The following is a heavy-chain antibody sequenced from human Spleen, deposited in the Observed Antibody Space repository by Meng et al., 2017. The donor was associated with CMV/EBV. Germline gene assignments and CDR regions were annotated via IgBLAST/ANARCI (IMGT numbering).Heavy chain of an antibody. J-gene: IGHJ4*02. CDR2: IKNKADGGTT. V-gene: IGHV3-15*06. CDR3: TRDRSLYFFDY. Sequence: AASGFTFSDNWMTWVRQGQGKGVEWVGRIKNKADGGTTNYAAPVKGRFTISRHDSKNTLYLQMNSLRTEDTAVYYCTRDRSLYFFDYWGQGTLVTVSS. D-gene: IGHD3-16*02. CDR1: GFTFSDNW.